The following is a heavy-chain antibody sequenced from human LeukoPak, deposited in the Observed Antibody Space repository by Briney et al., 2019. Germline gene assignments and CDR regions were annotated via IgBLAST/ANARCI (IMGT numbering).Heavy chain of an antibody. J-gene: IGHJ4*02. CDR1: GGSFSGYY. D-gene: IGHD3-16*01. Sequence: SETLSLTCAVYGGSFSGYYWSWIRQPPGKGLEWIGEINHSGSTNYNPSLKSRVTISVDTSKNQFSLKLSSVTAADTAVYYCARVRWGAATFDYWGQGTLVTVSS. V-gene: IGHV4-34*01. CDR2: INHSGST. CDR3: ARVRWGAATFDY.